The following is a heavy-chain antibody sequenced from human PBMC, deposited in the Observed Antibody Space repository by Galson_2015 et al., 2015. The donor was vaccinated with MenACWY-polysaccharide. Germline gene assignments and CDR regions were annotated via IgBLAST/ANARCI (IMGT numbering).Heavy chain of an antibody. D-gene: IGHD3-16*01. CDR2: ISYDGGT. CDR3: ARGGRAVSNRNWFDP. CDR1: GDSITSGGYF. Sequence: TLSLTCTVSGDSITSGGYFWSWIRQHPGKGLEWIASISYDGGTYDNPSLKSRVTISADTPNNQFSLKLSSVTAADTAVYYCARGGRAVSNRNWFDPWGQGTLVTVSS. J-gene: IGHJ5*02. V-gene: IGHV4-31*03.